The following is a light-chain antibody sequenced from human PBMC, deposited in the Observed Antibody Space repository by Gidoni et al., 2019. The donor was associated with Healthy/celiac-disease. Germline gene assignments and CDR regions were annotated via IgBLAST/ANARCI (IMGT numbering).Light chain of an antibody. J-gene: IGKJ4*01. CDR2: GAS. V-gene: IGKV3-15*01. Sequence: EIVMTQSPATLSVSPGERATLSCRASQSVSSNLAWYQQKPGQAPRLLIYGASPRATGIPARFSGSGSGTEFTLTISSLQSEDFAVYYCQQYNNWPPAAFXGXTKVEIK. CDR1: QSVSSN. CDR3: QQYNNWPPAA.